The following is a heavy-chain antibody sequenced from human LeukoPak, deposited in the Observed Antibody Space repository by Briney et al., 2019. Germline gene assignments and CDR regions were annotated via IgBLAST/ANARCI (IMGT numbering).Heavy chain of an antibody. D-gene: IGHD2-15*01. CDR2: ISGDGGGDGGST. CDR1: GFTFSTHG. CDR3: AKAGVCSGGSCYPMDDAFDI. Sequence: PGGSLRLSCAASGFTFSTHGMSWVRQAPGKGLEWVSGISGDGGGDGGSTYYADSVKGRFTISRDNAKNSLYLQMNSLRAEDTAVYYCAKAGVCSGGSCYPMDDAFDIWGQGTMVTVSS. V-gene: IGHV3-23*01. J-gene: IGHJ3*02.